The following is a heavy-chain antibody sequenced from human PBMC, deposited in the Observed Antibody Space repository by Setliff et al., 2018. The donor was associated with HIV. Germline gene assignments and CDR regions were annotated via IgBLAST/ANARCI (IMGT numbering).Heavy chain of an antibody. CDR3: ARQGGSGWSFDY. CDR2: IYTSGST. Sequence: SETLSLTCTVSGGSISSYYWSWIRETPGKGLEWIGYIYTSGSTYYNPSLKSRVTISVDTSKNQFSLKLSSVTAADTAVYYCARQGGSGWSFDYWGQGTLVTVSS. J-gene: IGHJ4*02. CDR1: GGSISSYY. V-gene: IGHV4-4*08. D-gene: IGHD6-19*01.